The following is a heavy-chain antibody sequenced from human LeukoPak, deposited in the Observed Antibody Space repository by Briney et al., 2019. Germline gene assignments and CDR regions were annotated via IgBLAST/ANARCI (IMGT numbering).Heavy chain of an antibody. J-gene: IGHJ4*02. CDR3: AKDLSFGSGTYYFDY. CDR2: ISFSGGTI. CDR1: GFTFSDYY. V-gene: IGHV3-11*04. D-gene: IGHD3-10*01. Sequence: GGSLRLSCAASGFTFSDYYMSWIRQAPGKGLEWVSYISFSGGTIYYADSVKGRFTISRDNSKNTLYLQINSLRAEDTAVYYCAKDLSFGSGTYYFDYWGQGTLVTVSS.